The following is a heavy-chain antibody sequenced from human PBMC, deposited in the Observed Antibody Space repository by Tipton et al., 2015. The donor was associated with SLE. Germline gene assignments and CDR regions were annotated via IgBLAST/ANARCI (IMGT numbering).Heavy chain of an antibody. Sequence: TLSLTCTVSGASIKSGSYYWSWIRQPAGKGLEWIGSILYNGVTSYNQSLKSRITISLDTSKNQFSLKLTSMTAADTAVYYCARYTVGTMEDPWGQGILVTVSS. J-gene: IGHJ5*02. D-gene: IGHD4-11*01. V-gene: IGHV4-39*07. CDR2: ILYNGVT. CDR1: GASIKSGSYY. CDR3: ARYTVGTMEDP.